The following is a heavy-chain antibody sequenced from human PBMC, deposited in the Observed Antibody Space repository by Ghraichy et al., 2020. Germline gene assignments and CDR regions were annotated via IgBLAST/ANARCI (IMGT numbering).Heavy chain of an antibody. CDR3: TRVVPDNYYFYYMDV. CDR1: GFTFSGSA. D-gene: IGHD2-2*01. Sequence: GGSLRLSCAASGFTFSGSAMHWVRQASGKGLEWVGRIRSKANSYATAYAASVKGRFTISRDDSKNTAYLQMNSLKTEDTAVYYCTRVVPDNYYFYYMDVWGKGTTVTVSS. CDR2: IRSKANSYAT. J-gene: IGHJ6*03. V-gene: IGHV3-73*01.